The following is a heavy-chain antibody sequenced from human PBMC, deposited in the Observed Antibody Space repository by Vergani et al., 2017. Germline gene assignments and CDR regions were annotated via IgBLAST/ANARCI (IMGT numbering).Heavy chain of an antibody. Sequence: QVQLVESGGGVVQPGRSLRLSCAASGFTFSSYGMHWVRQAPGKGLEWVAVISYDGSNKYYADSVKGRFTISRDNSKNTLYLQMNSLRAEDTAVYYCATGAEMATTEGWFDPWGQGTLVTVSS. CDR3: ATGAEMATTEGWFDP. D-gene: IGHD5-24*01. J-gene: IGHJ5*02. CDR1: GFTFSSYG. CDR2: ISYDGSNK. V-gene: IGHV3-30*03.